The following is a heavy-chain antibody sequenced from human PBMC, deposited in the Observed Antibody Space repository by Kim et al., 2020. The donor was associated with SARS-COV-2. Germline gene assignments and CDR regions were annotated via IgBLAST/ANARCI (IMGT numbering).Heavy chain of an antibody. D-gene: IGHD6-13*01. CDR1: GFTFSSYA. V-gene: IGHV3-23*01. J-gene: IGHJ5*02. Sequence: GGSLRLSCAASGFTFSSYAMSWVRQAPGKGLEWVSAISGSGGSTYYADSVKGRFTISRDNSKNTLYLQMNSLRAEDTAVYYCAKDSQTEVAAAGTEESRWFDPWGQGALVTVSS. CDR3: AKDSQTEVAAAGTEESRWFDP. CDR2: ISGSGGST.